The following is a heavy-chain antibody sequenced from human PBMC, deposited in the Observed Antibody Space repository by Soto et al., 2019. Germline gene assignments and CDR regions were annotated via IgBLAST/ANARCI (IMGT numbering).Heavy chain of an antibody. CDR3: ARFPLRSVPTVRGLIMAGGEFDY. CDR1: GYTFINYG. V-gene: IGHV1-18*01. D-gene: IGHD3-10*01. Sequence: QVQLVQSAPEVKKPGASVKVSCTASGYTFINYGLTWVRQAPGQGLEWVGWINAYNGYTNYAEQFHGRATVTTDSPTNTGYMELRSLRSDDTAVYYCARFPLRSVPTVRGLIMAGGEFDYWGQGTLVTVSS. CDR2: INAYNGYT. J-gene: IGHJ4*02.